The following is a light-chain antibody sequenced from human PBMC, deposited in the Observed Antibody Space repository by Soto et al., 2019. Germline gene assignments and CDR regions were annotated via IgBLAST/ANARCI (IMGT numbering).Light chain of an antibody. Sequence: DIPMTQSPSSLSASVGDRVTITYRASQSISSYLNWYQQKPGKAPKLLIYAASSLQSGVPSRFSGSGSGTDFTLTISSLQPEDFATYYCQQSYSTPVGTFGQGTKVEIK. V-gene: IGKV1-39*01. CDR1: QSISSY. CDR2: AAS. CDR3: QQSYSTPVGT. J-gene: IGKJ1*01.